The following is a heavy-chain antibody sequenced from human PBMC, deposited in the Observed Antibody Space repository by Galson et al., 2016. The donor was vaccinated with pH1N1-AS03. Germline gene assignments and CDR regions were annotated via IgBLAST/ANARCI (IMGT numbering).Heavy chain of an antibody. D-gene: IGHD5-18*01. CDR1: GYTFTTYD. V-gene: IGHV1-8*03. CDR3: ARGRGYNYGSGGAAFDI. CDR2: MNPDSGNT. Sequence: SVKVSCKASGYTFTTYDINWVRQAPGQGLEWMGWMNPDSGNTGYAPSFQGRVTITRDTSISTAYMELSSLTSEDTAVYYCARGRGYNYGSGGAAFDIWGQGTTVTVSS. J-gene: IGHJ3*02.